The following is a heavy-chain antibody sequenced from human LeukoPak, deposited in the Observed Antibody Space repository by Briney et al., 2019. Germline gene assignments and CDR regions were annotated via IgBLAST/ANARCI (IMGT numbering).Heavy chain of an antibody. J-gene: IGHJ6*02. V-gene: IGHV3-11*04. CDR1: GFTFSDYY. CDR2: ISSSGSTI. D-gene: IGHD3-22*01. CDR3: ARVFYDTMIGNYYGMDV. Sequence: GGALRLSCAASGFTFSDYYMSWIRQDPGRGLERVSYISSSGSTIYYADSVKGRFTSSRDNTKNSLYLQMKSLRAEDTAVYYCARVFYDTMIGNYYGMDVWGQGTTVTVSS.